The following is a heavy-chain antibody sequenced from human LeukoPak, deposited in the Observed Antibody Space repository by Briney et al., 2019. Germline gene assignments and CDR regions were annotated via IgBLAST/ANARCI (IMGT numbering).Heavy chain of an antibody. J-gene: IGHJ5*02. V-gene: IGHV1-24*01. CDR2: FDPEDGET. CDR3: ATEMGCSSTSCYTTNWFDP. Sequence: GASVKASCKFSGYTLTELSMHWVRQAPGKGLEWMGGFDPEDGETIYAQKFQGRVTMTEDTSTDTAYMELSSLRSEDTAVYYCATEMGCSSTSCYTTNWFDPWGQGTLVTVSS. CDR1: GYTLTELS. D-gene: IGHD2-2*01.